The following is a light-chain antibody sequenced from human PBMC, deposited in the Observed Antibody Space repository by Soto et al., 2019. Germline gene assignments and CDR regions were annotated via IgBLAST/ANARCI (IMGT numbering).Light chain of an antibody. J-gene: IGLJ1*01. CDR3: CSYAGGSAYV. CDR1: NSDVGNFNL. V-gene: IGLV2-23*01. CDR2: EAN. Sequence: QSVLTQPASVSGSPGQSITISCTGTNSDVGNFNLVSWYQQHPDKAPKLIIYEANKRPSGVSGPFSGSKSGNTASLTISGLRSEDEAEYHCCSYAGGSAYVFGTGTKVTVL.